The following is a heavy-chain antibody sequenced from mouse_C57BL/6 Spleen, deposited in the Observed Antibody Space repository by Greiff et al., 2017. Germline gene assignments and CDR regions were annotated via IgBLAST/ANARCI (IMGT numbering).Heavy chain of an antibody. CDR2: IVPNSGGT. CDR3: ARGDYGSSPYAMDY. CDR1: GYTFTSYW. Sequence: VQLQQPGAELVKPGASVKLSCKASGYTFTSYWMHWVKQRPGRGLEWIGRIVPNSGGTKYNEKFKSKATLTVDKPSSTAYMQLSSLTSEDSAVYYCARGDYGSSPYAMDYWGQGTSVTVSS. J-gene: IGHJ4*01. V-gene: IGHV1-72*01. D-gene: IGHD1-1*01.